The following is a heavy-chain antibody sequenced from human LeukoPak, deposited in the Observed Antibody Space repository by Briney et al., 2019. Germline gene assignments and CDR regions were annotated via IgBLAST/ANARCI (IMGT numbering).Heavy chain of an antibody. CDR1: GGSFSGYY. J-gene: IGHJ3*02. Sequence: SETLSLTCAVYGGSFSGYYWSWIRQPPGKGLEWIGEINYSGSTNYNPSLKSRATISVDTSKNQLSLKLSSVTAADTAVYYCAREAYCSGGSCYPDAFDIWGQGTMVTVSS. V-gene: IGHV4-34*01. CDR2: INYSGST. CDR3: AREAYCSGGSCYPDAFDI. D-gene: IGHD2-15*01.